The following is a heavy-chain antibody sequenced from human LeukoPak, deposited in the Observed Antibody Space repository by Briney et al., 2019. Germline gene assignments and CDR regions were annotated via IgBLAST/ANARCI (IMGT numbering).Heavy chain of an antibody. CDR1: GGSISSYY. CDR3: ARVGVTTSYYYYYYYMDV. J-gene: IGHJ6*03. CDR2: IYYSGST. D-gene: IGHD4-17*01. Sequence: PSETLSLTCTVSGGSISSYYWSWIRQPPGKGLEWIGYIYYSGSTNYNPSLKSRVTISADTSKNQFSLKLSSVTAADTAVYYCARVGVTTSYYYYYYYMDVWGKGTTVTVSS. V-gene: IGHV4-59*01.